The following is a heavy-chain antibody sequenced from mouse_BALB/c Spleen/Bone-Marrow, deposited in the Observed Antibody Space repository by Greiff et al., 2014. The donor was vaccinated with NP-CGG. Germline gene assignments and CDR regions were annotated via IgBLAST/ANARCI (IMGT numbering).Heavy chain of an antibody. V-gene: IGHV1-87*01. D-gene: IGHD2-1*01. J-gene: IGHJ2*01. CDR1: GYTFTTYW. Sequence: VQLQQSGAELARPGASVKLSCKASGYTFTTYWMQGVRQRPGQGLEWIGAIYPGDGDTRYTQKFKGKATLTADKSSSTAYTQLSSLASEDSAVYYCARRGNGFDYWGQGTTLTVSS. CDR3: ARRGNGFDY. CDR2: IYPGDGDT.